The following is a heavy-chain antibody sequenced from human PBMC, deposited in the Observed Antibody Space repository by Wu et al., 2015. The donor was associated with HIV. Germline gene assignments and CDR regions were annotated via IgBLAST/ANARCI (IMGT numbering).Heavy chain of an antibody. CDR2: IIPIFGTA. CDR3: ARGNCGGDCSSFYYYYYGMDI. CDR1: GGTFSSYA. V-gene: IGHV1-69*05. Sequence: QVQLVQSGAEVKKPGSSVKVSCKASGGTFSSYAISWVRQAPGQGLEWMGRIIPIFGTANYAQKFQGRVTMTRNTSIGTAYMELSSLRSEDTAVYYCARGNCGGDCSSFYYYYYGMDIWGQGTTVTVSS. J-gene: IGHJ6*02. D-gene: IGHD2-21*02.